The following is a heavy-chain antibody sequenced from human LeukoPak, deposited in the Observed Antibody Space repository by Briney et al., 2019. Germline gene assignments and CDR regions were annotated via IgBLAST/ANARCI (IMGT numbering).Heavy chain of an antibody. CDR2: ITPNNGNT. D-gene: IGHD3-22*01. Sequence: ASVKVSCKASGYTFTSSGISWGRQAPEQGLKWMEWITPNNGNTNYAQKLQGRVTMTTDTSTSTAYMELRSLRSDDTAVYYCARDQGPYYYDSSGSGFDPWGQGTLVTVSS. CDR1: GYTFTSSG. V-gene: IGHV1-18*04. J-gene: IGHJ5*02. CDR3: ARDQGPYYYDSSGSGFDP.